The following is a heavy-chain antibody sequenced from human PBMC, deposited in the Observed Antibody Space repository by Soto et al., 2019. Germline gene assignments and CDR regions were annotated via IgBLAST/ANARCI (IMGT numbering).Heavy chain of an antibody. CDR3: VRDWQGYGSGSYGLLRWFDL. J-gene: IGHJ5*02. CDR1: GFTFSSDW. D-gene: IGHD3-10*01. CDR2: INSDGSDT. Sequence: PGGSLRLSCAASGFTFSSDWMHWVRQAPGKGLVWVSRINSDGSDTTYADSVKGRFTISRDNAKNTLYLQMNSLRVDDAAVYYCVRDWQGYGSGSYGLLRWFDLWGQGTLVTVSS. V-gene: IGHV3-74*03.